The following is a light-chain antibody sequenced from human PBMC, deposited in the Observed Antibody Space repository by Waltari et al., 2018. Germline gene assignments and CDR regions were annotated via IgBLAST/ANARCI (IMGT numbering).Light chain of an antibody. CDR2: VAS. J-gene: IGKJ4*01. CDR1: RDIRSY. V-gene: IGKV1-9*01. CDR3: QQPPGT. Sequence: DIQLTQSPSFLSASVGDRVNFTCRASRDIRSYLPWYQQKSGKAPKLLIFVASTLQSGVPSRFSGSGSGTEFTLTISNLQPEDVATYYCQQPPGTFGGGTKVEIK.